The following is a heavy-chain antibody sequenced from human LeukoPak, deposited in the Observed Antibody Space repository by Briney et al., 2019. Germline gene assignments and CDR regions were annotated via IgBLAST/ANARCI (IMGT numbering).Heavy chain of an antibody. Sequence: GGSLRLSCAASAFSFSSHGMSWVRQAPGKGLEWVSSIDNSGSTTYYADSVKGRFTISRDNSKNSLYLQMNSLRAEDTAVYYCAKSPGGWYHDYWGRGTLVTVSS. CDR1: AFSFSSHG. CDR3: AKSPGGWYHDY. J-gene: IGHJ4*02. V-gene: IGHV3-23*05. CDR2: IDNSGSTT. D-gene: IGHD6-19*01.